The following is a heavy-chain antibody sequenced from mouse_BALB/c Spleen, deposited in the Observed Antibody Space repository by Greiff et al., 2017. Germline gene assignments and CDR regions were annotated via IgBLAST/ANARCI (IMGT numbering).Heavy chain of an antibody. V-gene: IGHV1-80*01. D-gene: IGHD2-3*01. Sequence: VMLVESGAELVRPGSSVKISCKASGYAFSSYRMNWVKQRPGQGLEWIGQIYPGDGDTNYNGKFKGKATLTADKSSSTAYMQLSSLTSEDSAVYFCAREEDGYYVFAYWGQGTLVTVSA. CDR3: AREEDGYYVFAY. CDR2: IYPGDGDT. CDR1: GYAFSSYR. J-gene: IGHJ3*01.